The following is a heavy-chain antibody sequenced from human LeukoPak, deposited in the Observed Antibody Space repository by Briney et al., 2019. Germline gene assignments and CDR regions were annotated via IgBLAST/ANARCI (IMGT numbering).Heavy chain of an antibody. J-gene: IGHJ4*02. V-gene: IGHV3-7*01. D-gene: IGHD4-17*01. CDR3: ARADDYGDYVNYFDY. Sequence: GGSLRLSCAASGFTFSSYWMSWVRQAPGKGLEWVANIKQDGSEKYYVDSVEGRFTISRDNAKNSLYLQMNSLRAEDTAVYYCARADDYGDYVNYFDYWGQGTLVTVSS. CDR1: GFTFSSYW. CDR2: IKQDGSEK.